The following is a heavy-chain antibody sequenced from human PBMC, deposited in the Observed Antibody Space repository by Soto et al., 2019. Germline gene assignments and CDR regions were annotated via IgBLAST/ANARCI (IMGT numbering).Heavy chain of an antibody. CDR2: IYYSGST. CDR3: ARRRGNRPYYYYYGMDV. D-gene: IGHD2-15*01. J-gene: IGHJ6*02. Sequence: PSETLSLTCTVSGGSISSSSYYWGWIRQPPGKGLEWIGSIYYSGSTYYNPSLKSRVTISVDTSKNQFSLKLSSVTAADTAVYYCARRRGNRPYYYYYGMDVWGQGTTVTVS. CDR1: GGSISSSSYY. V-gene: IGHV4-39*01.